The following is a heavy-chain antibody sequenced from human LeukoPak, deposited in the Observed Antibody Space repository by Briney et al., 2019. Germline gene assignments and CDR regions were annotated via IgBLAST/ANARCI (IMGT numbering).Heavy chain of an antibody. CDR1: GYSFTSYW. J-gene: IGHJ4*02. CDR2: IDPSDSYT. V-gene: IGHV5-10-1*01. Sequence: GESLKISCKGSGYSFTSYWISWVRQVPGKGLEWMGRIDPSDSYTNYSPSFQGHVTISADKSISTAYLQWSSLKASDTAMYYCAGHPMGEHFDYWGQGTLVTVSS. CDR3: AGHPMGEHFDY.